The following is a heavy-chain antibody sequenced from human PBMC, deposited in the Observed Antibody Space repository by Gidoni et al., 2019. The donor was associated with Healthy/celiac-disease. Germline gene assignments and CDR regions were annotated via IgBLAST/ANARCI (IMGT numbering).Heavy chain of an antibody. V-gene: IGHV1-2*04. CDR3: AREGKVAGTPGGMDV. Sequence: QVQLVQSGAEVKKPGASVKVSCKASGYTFTGYYMHWVRQAPGQGLEWMGWINPNSGGTNYAQKFQGWVTMTRDTSISTAYMELSRLRSDDTAVYYCAREGKVAGTPGGMDVWGQGTTVTVSS. D-gene: IGHD6-19*01. CDR1: GYTFTGYY. CDR2: INPNSGGT. J-gene: IGHJ6*02.